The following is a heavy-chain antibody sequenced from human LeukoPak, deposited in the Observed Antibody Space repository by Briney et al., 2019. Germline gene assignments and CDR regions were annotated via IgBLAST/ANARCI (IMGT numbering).Heavy chain of an antibody. CDR1: GGTFSSYA. Sequence: SVKVSCKASGGTFSSYAISWVRQAPGQGLEWMGRIIPIFGIANYTQKFQGRVTITADKPTSTAYMELSSLRSEDTAVYYCARDPSPPGGFLSGQNTYYYYGMDVWGQGTTVTVSS. J-gene: IGHJ6*02. D-gene: IGHD3-3*01. CDR2: IIPIFGIA. CDR3: ARDPSPPGGFLSGQNTYYYYGMDV. V-gene: IGHV1-69*04.